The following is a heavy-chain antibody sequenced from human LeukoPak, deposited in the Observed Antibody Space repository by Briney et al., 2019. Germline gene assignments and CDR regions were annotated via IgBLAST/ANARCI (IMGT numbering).Heavy chain of an antibody. CDR3: AKPRRTLWFGEQYYMDV. Sequence: GGTLRLSCAASGFTFSSHGMSWVRQAPGKGLEWVAFIRYDGSNKYYADSVKGRFTISRDNSKNTLYLQMNSLRAEDTAVYYCAKPRRTLWFGEQYYMDVWGKGTTVTISS. V-gene: IGHV3-30*02. D-gene: IGHD3-10*01. CDR2: IRYDGSNK. J-gene: IGHJ6*03. CDR1: GFTFSSHG.